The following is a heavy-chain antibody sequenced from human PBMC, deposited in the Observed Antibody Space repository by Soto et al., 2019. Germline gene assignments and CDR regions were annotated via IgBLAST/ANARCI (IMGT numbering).Heavy chain of an antibody. J-gene: IGHJ6*02. Sequence: QVQLVESGGGVVQPGRSLRLSCAASGFTFSSYAMQWIRQAPGKGLEWVAVISYDGSNKYYADSVKGRFTISRDNSKNTLYLHMNSLRAEDTAVYYCARDTYYDFWSGYFPAGGMDVWGQGTTVTVSS. CDR3: ARDTYYDFWSGYFPAGGMDV. V-gene: IGHV3-30-3*01. D-gene: IGHD3-3*01. CDR1: GFTFSSYA. CDR2: ISYDGSNK.